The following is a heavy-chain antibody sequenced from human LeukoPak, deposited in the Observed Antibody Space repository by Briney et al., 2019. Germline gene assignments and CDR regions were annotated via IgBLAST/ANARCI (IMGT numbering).Heavy chain of an antibody. J-gene: IGHJ4*02. CDR1: GFTFSSYW. D-gene: IGHD5-24*01. CDR2: IKQDGSEK. V-gene: IGHV3-7*01. Sequence: PGGSLRLSCAASGFTFSSYWMSWVRQAPGKGLEWVANIKQDGSEKYYVDSVKGRFTISRDNAKNSLYLQMNSLRAEDTAVYYCARDKEMAAITGSLFDYWGQGTLVTVSS. CDR3: ARDKEMAAITGSLFDY.